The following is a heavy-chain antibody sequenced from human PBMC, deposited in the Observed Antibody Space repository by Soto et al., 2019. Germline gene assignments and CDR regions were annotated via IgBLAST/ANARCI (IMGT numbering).Heavy chain of an antibody. D-gene: IGHD6-19*01. Sequence: QVQLVESGGGVVQPGRSLRLSCAASGFTFSSYGMHWVRQAPGKGLEWVAVIWYDGSNKYYADSVKGRFTISRDNSKNTLYLKMNSLRDEDTAVYYCARDISRYSSGWYYFDYWGQGTLVTVSS. CDR1: GFTFSSYG. CDR3: ARDISRYSSGWYYFDY. J-gene: IGHJ4*02. V-gene: IGHV3-33*01. CDR2: IWYDGSNK.